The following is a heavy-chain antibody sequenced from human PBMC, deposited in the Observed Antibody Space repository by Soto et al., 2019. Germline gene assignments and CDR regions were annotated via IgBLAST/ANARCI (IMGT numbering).Heavy chain of an antibody. J-gene: IGHJ4*02. V-gene: IGHV1-18*01. D-gene: IGHD2-8*02. CDR3: AREGGGSFSYWDY. CDR2: ISAYNGNT. Sequence: QVQLVQSGAEVKKPGASVKVACKASGYTFPSYGISWVRQAPGQGHVWMGWISAYNGNTNYAQKLQVRVTINTDTSTSTAYMELRSLSSDDTAVYYGAREGGGSFSYWDYWGQGTLVTVAS. CDR1: GYTFPSYG.